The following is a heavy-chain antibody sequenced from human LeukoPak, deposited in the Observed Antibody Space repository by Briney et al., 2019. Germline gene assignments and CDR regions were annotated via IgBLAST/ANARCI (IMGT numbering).Heavy chain of an antibody. J-gene: IGHJ5*02. CDR1: KFTFSSYW. Sequence: PGGSLRLSCAASKFTFSSYWMSWVRQAPGKGLEWVANIKQDGSVPFYMDSLKGRFSVSRDNAKNSLYLQMNGLRVEDTAVYYCTRLQIAVAGPNWFDPWGQGTLVTVSS. CDR3: TRLQIAVAGPNWFDP. V-gene: IGHV3-7*01. D-gene: IGHD6-19*01. CDR2: IKQDGSVP.